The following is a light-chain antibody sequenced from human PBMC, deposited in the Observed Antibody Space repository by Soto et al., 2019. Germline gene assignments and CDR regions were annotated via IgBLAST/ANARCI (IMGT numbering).Light chain of an antibody. CDR3: QQYNNWPPVT. V-gene: IGKV3-15*01. CDR1: QSVSSN. CDR2: GAS. Sequence: EVVITQSPATVSVSHGERATLSCRASQSVSSNLAWYQQKPGQAPRLLIYGASTRATGIPARFSGSGSGTEFTLTISSLQSEDFAVYYCQQYNNWPPVTFGQGTKVDI. J-gene: IGKJ1*01.